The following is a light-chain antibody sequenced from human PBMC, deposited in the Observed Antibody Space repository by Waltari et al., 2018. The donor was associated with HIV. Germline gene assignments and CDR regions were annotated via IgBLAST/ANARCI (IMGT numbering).Light chain of an antibody. Sequence: QSVLTQPPSASGTPGQRVTISCSGSNSNIGSNSVYWYQQFPGTAPKLLIFRDNRRPSVVPDRFSGSNSGTSASLAISGLRSEDEADYYCAAWDHSLSARVFGGGTKMTVL. CDR3: AAWDHSLSARV. J-gene: IGLJ3*02. CDR2: RDN. CDR1: NSNIGSNS. V-gene: IGLV1-47*01.